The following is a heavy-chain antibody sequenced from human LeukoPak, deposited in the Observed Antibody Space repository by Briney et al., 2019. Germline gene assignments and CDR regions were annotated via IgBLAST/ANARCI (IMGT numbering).Heavy chain of an antibody. Sequence: GGSLRLSCAASGFTFSTYVMNWFRQAPGKGLEWVSTISVGAEYIFYADSVKGRFTISRDDSNNALYFQMHSLRAEDTALYYCASGPPFEYWGQGTLVTVSS. CDR1: GFTFSTYV. CDR2: ISVGAEYI. CDR3: ASGPPFEY. J-gene: IGHJ4*02. D-gene: IGHD2-15*01. V-gene: IGHV3-23*01.